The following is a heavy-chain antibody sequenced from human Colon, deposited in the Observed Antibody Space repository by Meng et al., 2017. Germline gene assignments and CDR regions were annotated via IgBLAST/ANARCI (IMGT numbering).Heavy chain of an antibody. D-gene: IGHD1-1*01. V-gene: IGHV1-2*06. J-gene: IGHJ5*02. CDR3: SLFPSTPDWFDP. Sequence: QVQLVQSGAEVKKPGASLNVSCKTSGYTFTGYFIHWVRQAPGQGLEWMGRINPNSGDTKYAQKFQGRLSMTRDTSINTAYMELSRLRSDDTAVYYCSLFPSTPDWFDPWGQGTLVTVSS. CDR2: INPNSGDT. CDR1: GYTFTGYF.